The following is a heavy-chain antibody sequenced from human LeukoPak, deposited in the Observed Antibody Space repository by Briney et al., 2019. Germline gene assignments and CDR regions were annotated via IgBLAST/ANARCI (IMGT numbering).Heavy chain of an antibody. CDR3: ARHNSILTGYPFDY. D-gene: IGHD3-9*01. Sequence: SETLSLTCIVSNGSISSYYWSWIRQPPGKGLEWIGYIFYNGKTNYNPSLKSRVTISVDTSKNQFSLKLSSVTAADTAVYYCARHNSILTGYPFDYWGQGTLVTVSS. CDR1: NGSISSYY. V-gene: IGHV4-59*08. CDR2: IFYNGKT. J-gene: IGHJ4*02.